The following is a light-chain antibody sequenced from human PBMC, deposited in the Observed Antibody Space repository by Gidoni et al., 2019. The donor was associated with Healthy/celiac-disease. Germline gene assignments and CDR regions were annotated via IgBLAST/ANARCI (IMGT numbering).Light chain of an antibody. J-gene: IGKJ2*01. Sequence: EIVLTQSPATLSLSPGERATLSCRASQSVSSSYSAWYQQKPGQAPRLLIYGASSRATGIPDRFSGSGSGTDFTLTISRLEPEDFAVYYCQQYGSSPPYTFGQGTKLEIK. CDR2: GAS. V-gene: IGKV3-20*01. CDR1: QSVSSSY. CDR3: QQYGSSPPYT.